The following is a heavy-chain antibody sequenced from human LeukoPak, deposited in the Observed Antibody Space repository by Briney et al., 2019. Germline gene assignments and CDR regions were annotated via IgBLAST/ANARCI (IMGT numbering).Heavy chain of an antibody. J-gene: IGHJ4*02. Sequence: GESLKISCKGSGYRFANYWIGWVRQMPGKGLEWMGIIYPGGSDTRYNPSFQGQVTISADKSISTAYLSWSSLKASDTAMYYCALNPRGYCSGGTCYIGYWGQGTLVTVSS. CDR2: IYPGGSDT. CDR1: GYRFANYW. V-gene: IGHV5-51*01. CDR3: ALNPRGYCSGGTCYIGY. D-gene: IGHD2-15*01.